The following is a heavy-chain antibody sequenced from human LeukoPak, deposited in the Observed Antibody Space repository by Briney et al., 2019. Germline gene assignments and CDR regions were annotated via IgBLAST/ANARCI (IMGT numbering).Heavy chain of an antibody. CDR2: ISSNGGST. CDR3: ARVMATTSHAFDI. V-gene: IGHV3-64*01. D-gene: IGHD5-24*01. J-gene: IGHJ3*02. CDR1: GFTFSSYA. Sequence: PGGSLRLSCAASGFTFSSYAMHWVRQAPGKGLEYVSAISSNGGSTYCANSVKGRFTISRDNSKNTLYLQMGSLRAEDMAVYYCARVMATTSHAFDIWGQGTMVTVSS.